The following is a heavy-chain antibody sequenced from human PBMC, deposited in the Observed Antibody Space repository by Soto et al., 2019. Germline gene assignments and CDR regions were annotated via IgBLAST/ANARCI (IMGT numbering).Heavy chain of an antibody. D-gene: IGHD3-16*02. Sequence: SETLSLTCTVSGGSISSGDYYWSWIRQPPGKGLEWIGYIYYSGSTYYNPSLKSRVTISVDTSKNQFSLKLSSVTAADTAVYYCARPMGTFGGVIVLFNAFDIWGQGTMVTVSS. CDR2: IYYSGST. CDR1: GGSISSGDYY. CDR3: ARPMGTFGGVIVLFNAFDI. J-gene: IGHJ3*02. V-gene: IGHV4-30-4*01.